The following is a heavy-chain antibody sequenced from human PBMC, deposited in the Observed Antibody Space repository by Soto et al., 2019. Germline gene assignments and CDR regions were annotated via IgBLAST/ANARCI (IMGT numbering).Heavy chain of an antibody. V-gene: IGHV3-23*01. D-gene: IGHD6-19*01. CDR2: ISGSGGST. Sequence: EVQLLESGGGLVQPGGSLRLSCAASGFTFSSYAMSWVRQAPGKGLEWVSAISGSGGSTYYADSVKGRFTISRDNSKNSLYLQMNSLRAEDTAVYYCAKDSSGWYDSFDYWGQGTLVTVSS. CDR1: GFTFSSYA. J-gene: IGHJ4*02. CDR3: AKDSSGWYDSFDY.